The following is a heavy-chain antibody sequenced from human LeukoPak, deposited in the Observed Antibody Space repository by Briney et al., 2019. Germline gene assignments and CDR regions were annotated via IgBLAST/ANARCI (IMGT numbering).Heavy chain of an antibody. Sequence: ASVKVSCKASGYTFTSYGISWVRQAPGQGLEWMGWIRAYNGNTNYAQKLQGRVTMTTDTSTSTAYMELRSLRSDDTAVYYCARDRAIFGVVIQTGYYYYYMDVWGKGTTVTVSS. V-gene: IGHV1-18*01. CDR3: ARDRAIFGVVIQTGYYYYYMDV. CDR1: GYTFTSYG. J-gene: IGHJ6*03. CDR2: IRAYNGNT. D-gene: IGHD3-3*01.